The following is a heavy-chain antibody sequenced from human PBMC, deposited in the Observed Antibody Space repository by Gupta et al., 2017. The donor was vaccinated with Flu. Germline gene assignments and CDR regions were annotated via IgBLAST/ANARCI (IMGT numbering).Heavy chain of an antibody. CDR3: AKDLYTIPGALDS. CDR1: GFTFSTYA. Sequence: EVQLLEYGGGLVQPGGSLRLSCAASGFTFSTYAMSWVRQAPGKGLEWIAGTNSNGGSTNYADSVKGRFTISRDNSDKTLYLEMGSLRAEDTALYYCAKDLYTIPGALDSWGQGTLVTVSS. J-gene: IGHJ4*02. CDR2: TNSNGGST. V-gene: IGHV3-23*01. D-gene: IGHD4/OR15-4a*01.